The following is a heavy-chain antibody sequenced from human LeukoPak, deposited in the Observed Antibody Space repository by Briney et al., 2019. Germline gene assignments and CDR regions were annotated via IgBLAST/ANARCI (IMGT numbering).Heavy chain of an antibody. CDR3: ARRSQWLVRSNWFDP. D-gene: IGHD6-19*01. CDR1: GGSISSYY. CDR2: IYYSGST. Sequence: SETLSLTCTVSGGSISSYYWSWIRQPPGKGLEWIGYIYYSGSTNYNPSLKSRVTISVDTSKNQFSLKLSSVTAADTAVYYCARRSQWLVRSNWFDPWGQGTLVTVSS. J-gene: IGHJ5*02. V-gene: IGHV4-59*12.